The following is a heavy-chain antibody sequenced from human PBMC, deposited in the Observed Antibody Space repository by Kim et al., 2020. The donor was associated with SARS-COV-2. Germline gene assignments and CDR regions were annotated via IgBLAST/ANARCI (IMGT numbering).Heavy chain of an antibody. D-gene: IGHD2-2*01. CDR2: INPNSGGT. CDR1: GYTSTGYY. Sequence: ASVKVSCKASGYTSTGYYMHWVRQAPGQGLEWMGWINPNSGGTNYAQKFQGRVTMTRDTSISTAYMELSRLRSDDTVVYYCARGGSSQPWYYGMDVWGQGTPVTVSS. V-gene: IGHV1-2*02. CDR3: ARGGSSQPWYYGMDV. J-gene: IGHJ6*02.